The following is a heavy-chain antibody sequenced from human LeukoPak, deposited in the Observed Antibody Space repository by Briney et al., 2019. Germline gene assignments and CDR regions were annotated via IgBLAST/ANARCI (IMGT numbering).Heavy chain of an antibody. CDR1: GGSFSGYY. Sequence: SETLSLTCAVCGGSFSGYYWSWIRQPPGKGLEWIGEINHSGSTNYNPSLKSRVTISVDTSKNQFSLKLSSVTAADTAVYYCARGGGGNSDWGQGTLVTVSS. CDR2: INHSGST. J-gene: IGHJ4*02. CDR3: ARGGGGNSD. D-gene: IGHD4-23*01. V-gene: IGHV4-34*01.